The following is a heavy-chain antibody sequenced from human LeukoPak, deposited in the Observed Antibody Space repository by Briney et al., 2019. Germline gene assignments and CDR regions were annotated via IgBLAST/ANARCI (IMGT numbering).Heavy chain of an antibody. CDR3: ARVPSIVVVTCWFDP. CDR2: ISAYNGNT. CDR1: GYTFTSYG. V-gene: IGHV1-18*01. D-gene: IGHD2-21*02. J-gene: IGHJ5*02. Sequence: ASVKVSCKASGYTFTSYGISWVRQAPGQGLEWMGWISAYNGNTNYAQKLQGRVTMTTDTSTSTAYMELRSLRSDDTAVYYCARVPSIVVVTCWFDPWGQGTLVTVSS.